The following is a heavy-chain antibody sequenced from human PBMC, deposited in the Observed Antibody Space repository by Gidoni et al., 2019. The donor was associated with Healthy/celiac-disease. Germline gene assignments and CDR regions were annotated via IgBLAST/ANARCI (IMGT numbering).Heavy chain of an antibody. D-gene: IGHD4-4*01. CDR1: GGSIRSYY. V-gene: IGHV4-4*07. J-gene: IGHJ5*02. CDR3: ARGYSTYVGPYNWFDP. CDR2: IYPSGGT. Sequence: QVQRQEAGPGLVKPSETLYHTCTASGGSIRSYYWSWSRQPAGRGLEWIGRIYPSGGTNYNPSLMSRVTMSVDTSKTQFSLKLSSVTAADTAVYYCARGYSTYVGPYNWFDPWGQGTLVTVSS.